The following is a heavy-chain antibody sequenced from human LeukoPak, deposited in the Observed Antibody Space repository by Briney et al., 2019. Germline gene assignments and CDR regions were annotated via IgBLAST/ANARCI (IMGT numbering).Heavy chain of an antibody. J-gene: IGHJ6*02. Sequence: GASVKVSCKASGYTFTRYDINWVRQAPGQGLEWMGWMNPNNGNTGYAQEFQGRVTMTRSTSIDTAYMELNTLTSDDTAAYYCARGFYYYGLDVWCQGTTVTVSS. CDR2: MNPNNGNT. V-gene: IGHV1-8*01. CDR1: GYTFTRYD. CDR3: ARGFYYYGLDV.